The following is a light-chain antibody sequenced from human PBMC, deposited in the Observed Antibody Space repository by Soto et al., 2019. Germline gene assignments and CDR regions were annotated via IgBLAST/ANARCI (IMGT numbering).Light chain of an antibody. CDR3: SSYAGSNNFEV. J-gene: IGLJ1*01. V-gene: IGLV2-8*01. CDR1: SSDVGGYNY. Sequence: QSALTQPPSASGSPGQSVTISCTGTSSDVGGYNYVSWYQQHPGKAPKLMIYEVSKRPSGVPDRFSGSKSGNTASLTVSGLQAEDEADYYCSSYAGSNNFEVCGTGTKVTV. CDR2: EVS.